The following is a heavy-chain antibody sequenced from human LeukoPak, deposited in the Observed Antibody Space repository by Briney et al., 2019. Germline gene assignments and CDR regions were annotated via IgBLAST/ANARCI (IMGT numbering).Heavy chain of an antibody. CDR3: ARAMTLTVTTGFDY. V-gene: IGHV3-21*01. J-gene: IGHJ4*02. CDR2: ISSSSSYI. Sequence: GGSLRLSCAASGFTFSSYSMNWVRQDPGKGLEWVSSISSSSSYIYYADSVKGRFTISRDNAKNSLYLQMNSLRAEDTAVYYCARAMTLTVTTGFDYWGQGTLVTVSS. CDR1: GFTFSSYS. D-gene: IGHD4-17*01.